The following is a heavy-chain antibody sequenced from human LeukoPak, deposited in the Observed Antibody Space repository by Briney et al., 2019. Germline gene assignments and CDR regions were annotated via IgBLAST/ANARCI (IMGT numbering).Heavy chain of an antibody. V-gene: IGHV4-59*08. J-gene: IGHJ5*02. Sequence: SETLSLTCSVSGGSISSYYWSWIRQPPGKGLEWIGYIYYSGSTNYNPSLKSRITISVDTSRNQFSLKLSSVTAADTAVYYCARQAVGYSYDYNWFDPWGQGTLVTVSS. D-gene: IGHD5-18*01. CDR1: GGSISSYY. CDR3: ARQAVGYSYDYNWFDP. CDR2: IYYSGST.